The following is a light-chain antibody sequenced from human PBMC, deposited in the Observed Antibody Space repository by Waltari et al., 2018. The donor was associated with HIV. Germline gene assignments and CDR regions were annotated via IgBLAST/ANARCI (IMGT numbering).Light chain of an antibody. V-gene: IGLV2-23*02. Sequence: QSALTQPASVSGSIGQSITISSTGTSSDVGSYNLVSWYQHHPGKAPKLIIYEVYKRPSGVSNRFSGSKSGNTASLTVSGLQAEDEADYYCCSYAGSSIPFGGGTKLTVL. J-gene: IGLJ2*01. CDR2: EVY. CDR3: CSYAGSSIP. CDR1: SSDVGSYNL.